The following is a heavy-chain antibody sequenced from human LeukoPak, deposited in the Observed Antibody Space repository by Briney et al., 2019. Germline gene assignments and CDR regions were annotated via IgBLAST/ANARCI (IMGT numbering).Heavy chain of an antibody. D-gene: IGHD3-10*01. V-gene: IGHV4-34*01. CDR2: INHSGST. CDR1: GGSFSGYY. J-gene: IGHJ4*02. CDR3: ARGHYYGSGSYYNVGY. Sequence: SETLSLTCAVYGGSFSGYYWSWIRQPPGKGLEWIGEINHSGSTNYNPSLKSRVTISVDTSKKQFSLKLSSVTAADTAVYYCARGHYYGSGSYYNVGYWGQGTLVTVSS.